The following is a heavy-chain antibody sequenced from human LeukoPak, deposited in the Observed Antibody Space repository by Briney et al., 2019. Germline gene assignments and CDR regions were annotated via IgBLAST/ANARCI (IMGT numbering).Heavy chain of an antibody. CDR1: GFTFSSYG. CDR2: IRFDGSKK. CDR3: ARDLGILRYFDWLLTPYYYGMDV. D-gene: IGHD3-9*01. V-gene: IGHV3-33*01. Sequence: GRSLRLSCAASGFTFSSYGMHWVRQAPGKGLEWVAVIRFDGSKKYYAVSVKGRFTISRDNSKNTLYLQMNSLRAEDTAVYYCARDLGILRYFDWLLTPYYYGMDVWGQGTTVTVSS. J-gene: IGHJ6*02.